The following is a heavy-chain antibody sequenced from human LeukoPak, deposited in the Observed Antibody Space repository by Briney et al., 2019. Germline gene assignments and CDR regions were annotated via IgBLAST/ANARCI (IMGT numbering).Heavy chain of an antibody. CDR2: IYYSGST. D-gene: IGHD1-26*01. V-gene: IGHV4-59*08. CDR3: ARHAGVGVSQAFNH. Sequence: PSETLSLTCTVSGGSISSYYWSWIRQPPGKGLEWIGYIYYSGSTKYNPSLKSRVTISVDTSKNQFSLKLNSVTAADTAVYYCARHAGVGVSQAFNHWGQGTLVTVSS. CDR1: GGSISSYY. J-gene: IGHJ4*02.